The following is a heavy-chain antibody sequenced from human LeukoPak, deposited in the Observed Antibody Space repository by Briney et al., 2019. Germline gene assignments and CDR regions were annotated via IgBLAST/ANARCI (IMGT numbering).Heavy chain of an antibody. CDR2: ISAYNGHT. CDR3: ARDRVELRYFDWLIARIIPDY. Sequence: SVKVSCKASGYTFTSYGISWVRQAPGQGLEWMGWISAYNGHTNYAQKLQGRVTMTTDTSTSTAYMELRSLRSDDTAVYYCARDRVELRYFDWLIARIIPDYWGQGTLVTVSS. CDR1: GYTFTSYG. V-gene: IGHV1-18*01. D-gene: IGHD3-9*01. J-gene: IGHJ4*02.